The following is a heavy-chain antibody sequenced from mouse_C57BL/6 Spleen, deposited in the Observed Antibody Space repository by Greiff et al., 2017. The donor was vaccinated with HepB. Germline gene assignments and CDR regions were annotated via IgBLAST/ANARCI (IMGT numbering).Heavy chain of an antibody. Sequence: VKLEESGAELAKPGASVKLSCKASGYTFTSYWMHWVKQRPGQGLEWIGYINPSSGYTKYNQKFKDKAKLTADKSSSTAYMQLSSLTYEDSAVYYCAMIGGSHYWGQGTTLTVSS. D-gene: IGHD3-1*01. CDR3: AMIGGSHY. CDR1: GYTFTSYW. J-gene: IGHJ2*01. V-gene: IGHV1-7*01. CDR2: INPSSGYT.